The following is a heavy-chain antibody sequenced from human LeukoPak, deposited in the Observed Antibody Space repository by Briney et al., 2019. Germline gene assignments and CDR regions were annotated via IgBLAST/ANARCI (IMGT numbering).Heavy chain of an antibody. Sequence: PGGSLRLSCATSGFTFEEYTMHWVRPGPGGGVEWVSLIHWDRVSTFYADSVKGRFTISRDNSKNSLYLHMKSLRTEDTALYYCAKDASSPAGGSPGYFQFWGQGALVTVSS. CDR1: GFTFEEYT. CDR2: IHWDRVST. D-gene: IGHD6-13*01. CDR3: AKDASSPAGGSPGYFQF. V-gene: IGHV3-43*01. J-gene: IGHJ4*02.